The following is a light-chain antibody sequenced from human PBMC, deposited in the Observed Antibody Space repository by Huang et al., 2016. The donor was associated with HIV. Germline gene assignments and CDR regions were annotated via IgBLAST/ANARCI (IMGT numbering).Light chain of an antibody. CDR2: DAS. J-gene: IGKJ1*01. CDR3: QQYNNWPPWT. Sequence: EIVMTQSPATLPVSPGGRVTLSCRASRSVSRNLAWYQQKPGQVPRLLIYDASTRATGVPVRFSGSGSGKEFTLTISSLQSEDFAVYYCQQYNNWPPWTFGQGTKVEIK. CDR1: RSVSRN. V-gene: IGKV3-15*01.